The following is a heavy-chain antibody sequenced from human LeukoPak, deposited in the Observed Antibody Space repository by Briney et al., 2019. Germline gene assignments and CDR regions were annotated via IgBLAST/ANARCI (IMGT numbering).Heavy chain of an antibody. D-gene: IGHD3-22*01. Sequence: QAGGSLRLSCAASGFTFSSYGMHWVRQAPGKGLEWVAVIWYDGSNKYYADSVKGRFTISRDNAKNSLHLQMDSLRVEDTAVYYCARNQEIDYYDSGGFYWGVEYWGQGTLVTVSS. V-gene: IGHV3-33*01. CDR1: GFTFSSYG. CDR2: IWYDGSNK. J-gene: IGHJ4*02. CDR3: ARNQEIDYYDSGGFYWGVEY.